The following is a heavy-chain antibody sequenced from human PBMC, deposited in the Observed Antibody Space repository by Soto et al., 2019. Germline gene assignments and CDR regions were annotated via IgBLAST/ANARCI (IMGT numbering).Heavy chain of an antibody. CDR2: VKHRPQNYDP. D-gene: IGHD2-15*01. V-gene: IGHV3-72*01. J-gene: IGHJ5*02. CDR3: VRNAMVGFVP. Sequence: PGGALRLSCVASGFTFSDYYMDWVRQAPGKGLEWVARVKHRPQNYDPEYAASVTGRFIISRDDSQNSMFLQMNSLKAEDTSVYYCVRNAMVGFVPWGQGTLVAVSS. CDR1: GFTFSDYY.